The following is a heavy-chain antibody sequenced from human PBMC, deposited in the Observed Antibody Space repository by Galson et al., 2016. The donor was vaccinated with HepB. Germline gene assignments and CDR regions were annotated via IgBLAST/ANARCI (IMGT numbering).Heavy chain of an antibody. V-gene: IGHV4-61*01. CDR1: GVSVIRGFYY. J-gene: IGHJ4*02. CDR2: ISYSGST. CDR3: ARASSGSDY. Sequence: SETLSLTCTVSGVSVIRGFYYWTWIRQPPGKGLEWIGYISYSGSTNYNPSLKSRVTISIDTSKNQFSLKLSSVTAADTAVYYCARASSGSDYWGQGTLVTVSS. D-gene: IGHD5-12*01.